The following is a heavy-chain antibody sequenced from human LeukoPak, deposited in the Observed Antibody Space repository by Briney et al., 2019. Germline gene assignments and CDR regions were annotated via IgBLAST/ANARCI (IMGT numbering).Heavy chain of an antibody. Sequence: ASVKVSCKASGYTFTGYHMHWVRQAPGQGLEWMGRINPNSGDTNYAQKFQGRVTMTRDTSISTAYMELSRLRSDDTAVYYCARGLRSYYIVGGFYYGMDVWGQGTTVTVSS. CDR1: GYTFTGYH. D-gene: IGHD3-10*01. CDR3: ARGLRSYYIVGGFYYGMDV. V-gene: IGHV1-2*06. J-gene: IGHJ6*02. CDR2: INPNSGDT.